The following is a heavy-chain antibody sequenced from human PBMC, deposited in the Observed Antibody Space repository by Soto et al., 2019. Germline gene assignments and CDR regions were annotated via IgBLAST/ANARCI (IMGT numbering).Heavy chain of an antibody. CDR3: ARRNDYCDY. Sequence: ASVKVSCTASGYTFTTYGITWVRQAPGRGLESMGWIDPYSGNTNYAQKVQGRVTMTTDTSTSTAYMELRDLISDDTAMYYCARRNDYCDYWGQGTLVTVSS. J-gene: IGHJ4*02. CDR1: GYTFTTYG. CDR2: IDPYSGNT. V-gene: IGHV1-18*01.